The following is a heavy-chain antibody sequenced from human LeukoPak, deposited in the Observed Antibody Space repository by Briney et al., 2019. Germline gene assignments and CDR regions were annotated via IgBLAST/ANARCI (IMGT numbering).Heavy chain of an antibody. CDR2: ISWNSGSI. V-gene: IGHV3-9*01. D-gene: IGHD2-2*01. J-gene: IGHJ4*02. Sequence: PGRSLRLSCAASGFTFDDYAMHWVRQAPGKGLEWVSGISWNSGSIGYADSVKGRFTISRDNAKNSLYLQMNSLRAEDTAVYYCARLEDIVVVPAAPFDYWGQGTLVTVSS. CDR3: ARLEDIVVVPAAPFDY. CDR1: GFTFDDYA.